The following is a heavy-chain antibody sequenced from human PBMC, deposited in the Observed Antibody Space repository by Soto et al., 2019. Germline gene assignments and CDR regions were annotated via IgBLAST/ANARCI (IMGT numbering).Heavy chain of an antibody. CDR3: ARKGYGDYGGMDV. V-gene: IGHV3-21*01. CDR1: GFTFSSYS. CDR2: ISNSRSYI. Sequence: EVQLVQSGGGLVKPGGSLRLSCAASGFTFSSYSMNWVRLAPGKGLEWVSSISNSRSYIYYADSVKGRFTISRDNAKDSVYLQMGGLRAEDTAVYYCARKGYGDYGGMDVWGQGTTVTVSS. D-gene: IGHD4-17*01. J-gene: IGHJ6*02.